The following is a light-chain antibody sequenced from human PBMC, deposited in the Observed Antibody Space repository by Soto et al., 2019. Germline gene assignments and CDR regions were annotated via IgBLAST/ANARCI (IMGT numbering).Light chain of an antibody. Sequence: QSVLTQPASVSGSPGQSITISCTGTSSDVGGYNYVSWYQQHPGKAPKLMIYDVTNRPSGGSNRFSGSKSGNTASLTISGLQAEDEADYYCSSYTSSSTPLVFGGGTKLTVL. CDR2: DVT. V-gene: IGLV2-14*01. CDR3: SSYTSSSTPLV. CDR1: SSDVGGYNY. J-gene: IGLJ3*02.